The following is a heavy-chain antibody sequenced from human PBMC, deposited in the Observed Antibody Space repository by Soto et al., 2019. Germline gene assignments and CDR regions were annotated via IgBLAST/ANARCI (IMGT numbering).Heavy chain of an antibody. CDR1: GYTFTSYG. J-gene: IGHJ3*02. D-gene: IGHD6-13*01. CDR2: ISAYNGNT. Sequence: ASVKVSCKASGYTFTSYGISWVRQAPGQGLEWVGWISAYNGNTNYAQKLQGRVTMTTDTSTSTAYMELRSLRSDDTAVYYCARDRRPRYSSRVAAFDIWGQGTMVTVS. V-gene: IGHV1-18*01. CDR3: ARDRRPRYSSRVAAFDI.